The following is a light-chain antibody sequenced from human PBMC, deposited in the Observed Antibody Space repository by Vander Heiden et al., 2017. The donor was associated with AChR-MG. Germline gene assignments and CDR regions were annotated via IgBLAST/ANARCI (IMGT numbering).Light chain of an antibody. CDR3: ASFTSSRTLI. CDR2: DVT. Sequence: QSALTQPASVSGSPGPSITISCTGTSSDVGAYNFVSWYQQHPGKAPKLMIYDVTNRPSGVSDRFSGCKSANTASLTISGLQAEDEADYYCASFTSSRTLIFGTGTKVTVL. J-gene: IGLJ1*01. V-gene: IGLV2-14*01. CDR1: SSDVGAYNF.